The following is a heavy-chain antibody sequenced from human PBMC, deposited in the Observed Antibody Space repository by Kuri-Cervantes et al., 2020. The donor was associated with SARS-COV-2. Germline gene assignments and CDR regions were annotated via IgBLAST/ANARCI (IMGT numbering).Heavy chain of an antibody. V-gene: IGHV1-46*01. J-gene: IGHJ4*02. CDR2: INPSGGST. CDR3: ARVCREPGNYFRRLRTEHYFDY. Sequence: ASVKVSCKASGYTFTSYYMHWVRQAPGQGLEWMGIINPSGGSTSFAQKFQGRVTMTRDTSTSTVYMELSSLRSEDTAVYYCARVCREPGNYFRRLRTEHYFDYWGQGTLVTVSS. CDR1: GYTFTSYY. D-gene: IGHD1-7*01.